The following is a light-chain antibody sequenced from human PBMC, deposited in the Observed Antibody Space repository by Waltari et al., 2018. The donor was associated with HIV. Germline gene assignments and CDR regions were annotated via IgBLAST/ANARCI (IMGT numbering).Light chain of an antibody. CDR2: AVT. Sequence: QSVLTQPASLSVSPGRSITISCTGTRSDIGACNFVSWYRQHPDKAPQTIIYAVTKRPSGIPNRFSGSMPANTAALTISGLQAEDEADYYCVSYTSRNTWVFGGGTKLTVL. J-gene: IGLJ3*02. CDR3: VSYTSRNTWV. V-gene: IGLV2-14*03. CDR1: RSDIGACNF.